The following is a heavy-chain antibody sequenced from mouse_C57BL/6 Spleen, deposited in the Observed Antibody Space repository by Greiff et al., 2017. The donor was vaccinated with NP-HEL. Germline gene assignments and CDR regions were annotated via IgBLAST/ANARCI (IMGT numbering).Heavy chain of an antibody. D-gene: IGHD2-4*01. CDR2: ISDGGSYT. CDR3: ARDDYDREYYFDY. CDR1: GFTFSSYA. V-gene: IGHV5-4*01. Sequence: EVQLVESGGGLVKPGGSLKLSCAASGFTFSSYAMSWVRQTPDKRLEWVATISDGGSYTYYPDNVKGRFTISRDNAKNNLYLQMSHLKSEDTAMYYCARDDYDREYYFDYWGQGTTLTVSS. J-gene: IGHJ2*01.